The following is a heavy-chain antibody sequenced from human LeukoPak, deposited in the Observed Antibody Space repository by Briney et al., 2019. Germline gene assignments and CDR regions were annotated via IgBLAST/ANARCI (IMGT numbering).Heavy chain of an antibody. V-gene: IGHV4-59*08. J-gene: IGHJ5*02. D-gene: IGHD6-19*01. CDR3: ARGHSSGWYSNWFDP. CDR1: GGSISTYY. CDR2: VYDSVST. Sequence: PSETLSLTCTVSGGSISTYYWSWIRPPPGKGLEWIGCVYDSVSTNYNPSLKRRVTISVDTSKNQFSLNLRSVTAADTAVYYCARGHSSGWYSNWFDPWGQGTLVSVSS.